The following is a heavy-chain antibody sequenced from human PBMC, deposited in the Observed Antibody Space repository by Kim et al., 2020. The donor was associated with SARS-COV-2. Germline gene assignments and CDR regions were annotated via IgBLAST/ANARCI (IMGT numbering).Heavy chain of an antibody. CDR1: GFIFSSYA. CDR3: AKVRTNPWYLHV. J-gene: IGHJ2*01. V-gene: IGHV3-33*03. CDR2: ICGDGTKT. D-gene: IGHD3-3*01. Sequence: GGSLRLSCAASGFIFSSYAMHWVRQAPGKGLEWVAFICGDGTKTYYADSVKGRFSISRDNSRNTLYLQMNSLRAEDTATYYCAKVRTNPWYLHVWGGGNLVTVSS.